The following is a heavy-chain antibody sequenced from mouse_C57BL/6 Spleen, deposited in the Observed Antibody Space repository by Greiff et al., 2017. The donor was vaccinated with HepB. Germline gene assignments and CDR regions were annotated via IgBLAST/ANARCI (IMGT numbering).Heavy chain of an antibody. CDR2: IYPGSGST. CDR1: GYTFTSYW. D-gene: IGHD1-1*01. J-gene: IGHJ4*01. V-gene: IGHV1-55*01. CDR3: ARKDYGSSYDYAMDY. Sequence: QVQLQQSGAELVKPGASVKMSCKASGYTFTSYWITWVKQRPGQGLEWIGDIYPGSGSTNYNEKFKSKATLTVDTSSSTAYMQLSSLTSEDSAVYYCARKDYGSSYDYAMDYWGQGTSVTVSS.